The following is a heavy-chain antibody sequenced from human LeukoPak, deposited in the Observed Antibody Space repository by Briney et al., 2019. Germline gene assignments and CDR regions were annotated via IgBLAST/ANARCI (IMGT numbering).Heavy chain of an antibody. CDR1: GYSISSGYY. CDR3: ARGGSIFGVVFDY. Sequence: SETLSLTCAVSGYSISSGYYWSWIRQPPGKGLEWMGYMYNSGSTNYNPSLKSRVTISVDTSKNQFSLKLSSVTAADTAVYYCARGGSIFGVVFDYWGQGTLVTVSS. D-gene: IGHD3-3*01. CDR2: MYNSGST. V-gene: IGHV4-61*01. J-gene: IGHJ4*02.